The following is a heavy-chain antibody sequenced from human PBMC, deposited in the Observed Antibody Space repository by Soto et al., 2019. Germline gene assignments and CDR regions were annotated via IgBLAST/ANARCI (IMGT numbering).Heavy chain of an antibody. CDR1: GYTFTSYA. J-gene: IGHJ6*02. Sequence: VAPVKVSCKASGYTFTSYAMHWVRQAPGQRLEWMGWINAGNGNTKYSQKFQGRVTITRDTSASTAYMELSSLRSEDTAVHYCALDSLRFGQYHIGMDVWGPGPSVTVS. V-gene: IGHV1-3*01. CDR3: ALDSLRFGQYHIGMDV. CDR2: INAGNGNT. D-gene: IGHD2-2*01.